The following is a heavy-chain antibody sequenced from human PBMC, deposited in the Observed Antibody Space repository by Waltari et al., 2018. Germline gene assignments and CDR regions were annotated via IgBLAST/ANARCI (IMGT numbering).Heavy chain of an antibody. D-gene: IGHD6-19*01. CDR2: IRKVGGLK. V-gene: IGHV3-7*01. CDR1: GFSYSNHW. Sequence: EVQLVESGGALVQPGGSLRLSCVGSGFSYSNHWMTWVRQVPGKGLEWGANIRKVGGLKYYLDSVKGRVTISRDNARNSLYLQMSSLRVEDTAMYHCASQIRYNSGWVPFDYWGLGTLVTVSS. J-gene: IGHJ4*02. CDR3: ASQIRYNSGWVPFDY.